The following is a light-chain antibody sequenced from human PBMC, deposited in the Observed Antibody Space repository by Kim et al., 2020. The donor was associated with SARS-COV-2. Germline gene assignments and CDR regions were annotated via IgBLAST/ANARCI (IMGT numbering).Light chain of an antibody. Sequence: DIQMTQSPSTLSAYVGDRVTITCRASQSISSWLAWYQQKPGKAPKLLIYDASNLQSGVPSRFSGSGSGTEFTLTISSLQPDDFASYYCHQYSTYWTFGQGTKVDIK. CDR1: QSISSW. J-gene: IGKJ1*01. CDR2: DAS. CDR3: HQYSTYWT. V-gene: IGKV1-5*01.